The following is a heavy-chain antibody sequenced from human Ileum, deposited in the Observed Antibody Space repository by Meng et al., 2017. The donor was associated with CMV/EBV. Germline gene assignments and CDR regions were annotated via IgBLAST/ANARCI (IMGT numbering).Heavy chain of an antibody. V-gene: IGHV4-34*01. J-gene: IGHJ4*02. D-gene: IGHD1-26*01. CDR2: INHSGST. Sequence: AVYGGSFSGYYWSWIRQPPGKGLEWIGEINHSGSTNYNPSLKSRVTISVDTSKNQFSLKLSSVTAADTAVYYCARREDSGSYYSDYWGQGTLVTVSS. CDR1: GGSFSGYY. CDR3: ARREDSGSYYSDY.